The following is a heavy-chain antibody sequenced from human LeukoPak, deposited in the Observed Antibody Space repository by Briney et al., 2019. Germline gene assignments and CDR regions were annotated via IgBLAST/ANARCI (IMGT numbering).Heavy chain of an antibody. J-gene: IGHJ5*02. CDR1: GFTFSSYS. CDR2: ISSSSSTI. V-gene: IGHV3-48*02. CDR3: ARAPGTNGAPDSWFDP. Sequence: GGFLRLSCAASGFTFSSYSMNWVRQAPGKGLEWVSYISSSSSTIYYADSVKGRFTISRDNAKNSLYLQMDSLRDEDTAVYYCARAPGTNGAPDSWFDPWGQGTLVTVSS. D-gene: IGHD2-8*01.